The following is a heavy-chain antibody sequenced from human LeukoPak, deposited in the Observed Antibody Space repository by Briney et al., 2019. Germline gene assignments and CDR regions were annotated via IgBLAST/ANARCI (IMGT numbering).Heavy chain of an antibody. CDR1: GGTFSSYA. J-gene: IGHJ4*02. D-gene: IGHD3-22*01. Sequence: ASVKVSCKASGGTFSSYAISWVRQAPGQGLEWMGWINAGNGYTKYSQKFQGRVTITRDTSASTGYMELSSLRSEDTAVYYCARFYDSSGYTRFGFDYWGQGTLVTVSS. V-gene: IGHV1-3*01. CDR3: ARFYDSSGYTRFGFDY. CDR2: INAGNGYT.